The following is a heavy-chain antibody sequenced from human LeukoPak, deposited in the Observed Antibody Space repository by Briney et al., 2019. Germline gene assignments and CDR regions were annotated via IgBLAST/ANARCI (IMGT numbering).Heavy chain of an antibody. J-gene: IGHJ6*03. D-gene: IGHD6-13*01. CDR2: IYHSGST. Sequence: SETLSLTCTVSGYSISSGYYWGWIRQPPGKGLEWIGSIYHSGSTYYNPSLKSRVTISVDTSKNQFSLKLSSVTAADTAVYFCARGRVSSSTWYSTYYYYFYMDVWGKGTTVTVSS. CDR3: ARGRVSSSTWYSTYYYYFYMDV. V-gene: IGHV4-38-2*02. CDR1: GYSISSGYY.